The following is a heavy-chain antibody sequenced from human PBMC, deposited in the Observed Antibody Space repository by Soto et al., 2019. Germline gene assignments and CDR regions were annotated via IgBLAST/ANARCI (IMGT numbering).Heavy chain of an antibody. V-gene: IGHV1-58*01. J-gene: IGHJ6*02. Sequence: QMQLVQSGPEVKKPGTSVKVSCKASGFTFTSTAVQWVRQARGQRLEGIGWIVVGSGNTNYAQKFQERVTITRDMSTSTAYMELSSLRSEDTAVYYCAAGRYYYDSSGYYQDGMDVWGQGTTVTVSS. CDR1: GFTFTSTA. CDR2: IVVGSGNT. CDR3: AAGRYYYDSSGYYQDGMDV. D-gene: IGHD3-22*01.